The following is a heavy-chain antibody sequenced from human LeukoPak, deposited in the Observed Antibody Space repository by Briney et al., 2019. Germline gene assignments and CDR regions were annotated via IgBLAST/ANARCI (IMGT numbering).Heavy chain of an antibody. CDR3: ARENLAYCGGDCLENWFDP. V-gene: IGHV4-61*01. Sequence: SETLSLTCTVSGGSVSSGSYYWSRIRQPPGKGLEWIGYIYYSGSTNYNPSLKSRVTISVDTSKNQFSLKLSSVTAADTAVYYCARENLAYCGGDCLENWFDPWGQGTLVTVSS. CDR2: IYYSGST. CDR1: GGSVSSGSYY. J-gene: IGHJ5*02. D-gene: IGHD2-21*02.